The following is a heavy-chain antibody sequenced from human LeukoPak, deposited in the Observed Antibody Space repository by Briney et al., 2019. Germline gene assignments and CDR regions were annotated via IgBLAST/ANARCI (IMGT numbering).Heavy chain of an antibody. Sequence: GGYLRLSWAASGFIVSNYGMSWVRQAPGKGLEWVSVIRGSGGNTDYADSVKGRFTISRDNSKNTLYLRMNSLRAEDTAIYYCARALLDFWGPLAYWGQGILVTVSS. CDR1: GFIVSNYG. D-gene: IGHD3-16*01. CDR2: IRGSGGNT. J-gene: IGHJ4*02. V-gene: IGHV3-23*01. CDR3: ARALLDFWGPLAY.